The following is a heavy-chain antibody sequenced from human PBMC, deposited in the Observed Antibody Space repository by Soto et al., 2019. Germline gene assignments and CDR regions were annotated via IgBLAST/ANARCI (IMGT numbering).Heavy chain of an antibody. CDR2: IYYTGNT. CDR3: ASGHDAYKVRY. J-gene: IGHJ4*02. Sequence: QVQLQESGPGLVKPSRTLSLTCTVSGGSISSGGTGSYWTWIRQLPGKGLEWIGYIYYTGNTYYTPSLKSRPTISIDTSENQFSLKLTSVTGADTAVYFCASGHDAYKVRYWGQGTLVTVSS. V-gene: IGHV4-31*03. CDR1: GGSISSGGTGSY. D-gene: IGHD1-1*01.